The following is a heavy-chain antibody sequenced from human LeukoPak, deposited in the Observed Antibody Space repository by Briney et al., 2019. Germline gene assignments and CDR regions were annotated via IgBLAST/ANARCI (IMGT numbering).Heavy chain of an antibody. J-gene: IGHJ4*02. CDR3: ARVYYDFWSGFYYFDY. CDR2: IYTSGST. D-gene: IGHD3-3*01. V-gene: IGHV4-61*02. CDR1: GGSISSGSHY. Sequence: SETLSLTCTVSGGSISSGSHYWSWVRQPAGKGLEWIGRIYTSGSTNYNPSLKSRVTISVDTSKNQFSLKLSSVTAADTAVYYCARVYYDFWSGFYYFDYWGQGTLVTVSS.